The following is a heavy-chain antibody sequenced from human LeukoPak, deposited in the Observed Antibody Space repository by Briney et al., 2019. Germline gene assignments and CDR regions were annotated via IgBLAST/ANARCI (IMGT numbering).Heavy chain of an antibody. J-gene: IGHJ6*03. D-gene: IGHD1-7*01. CDR2: INQDGTEK. V-gene: IGHV3-7*03. CDR1: GFTFTTYW. CDR3: AKRRGLEVRYYDDRDV. Sequence: GGSLRLSCAASGFTFTTYWMSWVRQLPGKGLEWVANINQDGTEKYYVDSVKGRFTISSDNSKNTLYLQMNSLRAEDTAVYYCAKRRGLEVRYYDDRDVWGKGTTVTVSS.